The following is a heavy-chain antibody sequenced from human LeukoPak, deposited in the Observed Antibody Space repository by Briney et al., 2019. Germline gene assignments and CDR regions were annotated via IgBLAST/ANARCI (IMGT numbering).Heavy chain of an antibody. D-gene: IGHD2-15*01. Sequence: GGSLRLSCAASVFTFSSYCIHWVRHAPWKGREWVLGISGSGGATYYADSVKGRFTISRDNSENTVYLQMNSLRVEDTAIYYCAKDRSSGGSCYNYWGRGTQVTVSS. V-gene: IGHV3-23*01. CDR3: AKDRSSGGSCYNY. CDR2: ISGSGGAT. CDR1: VFTFSSYC. J-gene: IGHJ4*02.